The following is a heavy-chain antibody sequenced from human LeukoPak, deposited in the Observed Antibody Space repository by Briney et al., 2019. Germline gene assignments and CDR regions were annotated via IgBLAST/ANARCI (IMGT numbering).Heavy chain of an antibody. CDR1: GFTFSPFA. Sequence: GGSLRLSCAASGFTFSPFAMTWVRQGPGRGLAWVSSMDGRGAGTYYAHSVKGRFSISRDNSKSTLYLQMYSLAAGDTAVYYCAKGKGYNNLDCFDPWGQGTLVTVSS. D-gene: IGHD5-24*01. CDR2: MDGRGAGT. V-gene: IGHV3-23*01. J-gene: IGHJ5*02. CDR3: AKGKGYNNLDCFDP.